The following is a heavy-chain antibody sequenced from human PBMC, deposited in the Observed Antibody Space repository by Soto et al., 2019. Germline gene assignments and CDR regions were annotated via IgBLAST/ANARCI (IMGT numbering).Heavy chain of an antibody. CDR3: ARGNSPAAADSGSWFDP. V-gene: IGHV4-34*01. D-gene: IGHD6-13*01. CDR2: INHSGST. CDR1: GGSFSGYY. Sequence: PSETLSLTCAVYGGSFSGYYWSWIRQPPGKGLEWIGEINHSGSTNYNPSLKSRVTISVDTSKNQFSLKLSSVTAADTAVYYCARGNSPAAADSGSWFDPWGQGTLVTVSS. J-gene: IGHJ5*02.